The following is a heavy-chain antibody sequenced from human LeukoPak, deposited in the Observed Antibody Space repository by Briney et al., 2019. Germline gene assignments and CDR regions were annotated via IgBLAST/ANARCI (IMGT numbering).Heavy chain of an antibody. CDR3: AKDRFGGLFDY. CDR2: ISGSGDST. CDR1: GFTFSSYG. J-gene: IGHJ4*02. Sequence: QPGGSLRLSCAASGFTFSSYGMSWVRQAPGKGLEWVSGISGSGDSTYYADSVKGRFTISRDNSKNTLYMQMNSLRAEDSAVYYCAKDRFGGLFDYWGQGTLVTVSS. D-gene: IGHD3-10*01. V-gene: IGHV3-23*01.